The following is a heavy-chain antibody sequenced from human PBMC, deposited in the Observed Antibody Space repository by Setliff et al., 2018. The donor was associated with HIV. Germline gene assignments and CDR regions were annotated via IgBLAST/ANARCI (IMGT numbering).Heavy chain of an antibody. CDR2: MNPNSGNT. Sequence: ASVKVSCKASGYTFSNYDINWVRQATGQGLEWVGWMNPNSGNTGYAQEFQGRVTLTRNTSISTAYMELSSLRSEDTAVYSCARVATVSHPGDYFDYWGQGTLVTVSS. CDR1: GYTFSNYD. CDR3: ARVATVSHPGDYFDY. D-gene: IGHD4-4*01. J-gene: IGHJ4*02. V-gene: IGHV1-8*01.